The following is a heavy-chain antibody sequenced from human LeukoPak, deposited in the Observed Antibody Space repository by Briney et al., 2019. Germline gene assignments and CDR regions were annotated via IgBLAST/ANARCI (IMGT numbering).Heavy chain of an antibody. CDR2: INPNSGGT. Sequence: ASVKVSCKASGYTFTGDYMHWVRQAPGQGLEWMGWINPNSGGTNYAQKFQGRGTMTRGTSISTAYMELSRLRSDDTAVYYGAREGMTTVTHAKFPFDYWGQGTLVTVSS. CDR1: GYTFTGDY. D-gene: IGHD4-17*01. J-gene: IGHJ4*02. V-gene: IGHV1-2*02. CDR3: AREGMTTVTHAKFPFDY.